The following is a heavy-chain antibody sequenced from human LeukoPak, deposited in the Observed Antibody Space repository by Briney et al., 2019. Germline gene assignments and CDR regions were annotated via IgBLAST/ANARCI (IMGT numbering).Heavy chain of an antibody. CDR1: GGSINTYY. D-gene: IGHD3-10*01. J-gene: IGHJ5*02. CDR3: ARCNRGWFDP. CDR2: NHYSGST. Sequence: SETLSLTCTVSGGSINTYYWSWIRQPPGKGLEWIGYNHYSGSTNYNPSLKSRVTISVDTSNNQFSLRLSSVTAADTAVYYCARCNRGWFDPWGQGTLVTVSS. V-gene: IGHV4-59*01.